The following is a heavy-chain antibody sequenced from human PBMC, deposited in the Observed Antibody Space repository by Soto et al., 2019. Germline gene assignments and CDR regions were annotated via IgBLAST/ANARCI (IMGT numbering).Heavy chain of an antibody. CDR1: GGTFSSYA. CDR3: ARANRYCGSTSCYYYYYGMDV. V-gene: IGHV1-69*01. Sequence: QVQLVQSGAEVKKPGSSVKVSCKASGGTFSSYAISWVRQAPGQGLEWMGGIIPIFGTANYAQKFQGRVTITADESTSTAYMELSSLRSEDTAVYYCARANRYCGSTSCYYYYYGMDVWGQGTTVTVSS. D-gene: IGHD2-2*01. J-gene: IGHJ6*02. CDR2: IIPIFGTA.